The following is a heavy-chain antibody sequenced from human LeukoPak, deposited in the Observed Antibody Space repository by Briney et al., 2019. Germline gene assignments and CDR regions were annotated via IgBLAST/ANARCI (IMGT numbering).Heavy chain of an antibody. CDR2: INSDGSST. V-gene: IGHV3-74*01. J-gene: IGHJ4*02. CDR3: ARAVGYCSGGSCPLDY. Sequence: GGSLRLSCAASGFTFSSYWMHWVRQAPGKGLVWVSRINSDGSSTSYADSVKGRFTISRDNAKNTLYLQMNSLRAEDTAVYYCARAVGYCSGGSCPLDYWGQGTLVTVSS. D-gene: IGHD2-15*01. CDR1: GFTFSSYW.